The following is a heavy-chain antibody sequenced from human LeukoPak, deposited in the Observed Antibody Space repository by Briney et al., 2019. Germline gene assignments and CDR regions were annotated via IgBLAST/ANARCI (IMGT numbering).Heavy chain of an antibody. CDR2: INTVASYI. V-gene: IGHV3-21*06. CDR1: GFTFSSYA. CDR3: ARLRRNSDKSGFYYYYDY. J-gene: IGHJ4*01. D-gene: IGHD3-22*01. Sequence: GGSLRLSCAASGFTFSSYAMSWVCQAPGKGLEWVSSINTVASYIYYADSVRGRFTISRDNAKNSLYLQMNSLRAEDTGVYYCARLRRNSDKSGFYYYYDYWGQGTLVTVSS.